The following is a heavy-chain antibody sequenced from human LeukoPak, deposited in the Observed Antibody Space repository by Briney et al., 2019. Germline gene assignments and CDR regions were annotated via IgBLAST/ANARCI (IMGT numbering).Heavy chain of an antibody. CDR2: IKQDGSEK. V-gene: IGHV3-7*01. D-gene: IGHD6-13*01. CDR1: GFTFSSYW. CDR3: ARGRGNSSSWYWDY. Sequence: GGSLRLSCAASGFTFSSYWMTWVRQAPGRWLEWVANIKQDGSEKCYVDSAKGRFTISRDNGKKSLYLQMNSLRVEDTAVYYCARGRGNSSSWYWDYWGQGTLVTVSS. J-gene: IGHJ4*02.